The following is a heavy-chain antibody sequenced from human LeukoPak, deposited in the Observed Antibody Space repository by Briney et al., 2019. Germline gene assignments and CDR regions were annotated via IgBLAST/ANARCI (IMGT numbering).Heavy chain of an antibody. CDR2: IYYSGST. J-gene: IGHJ3*02. CDR3: ARDPTMIGLGDAFDI. Sequence: PLETLSLTCTVSGGSISSYYWSWIRQPPGKGLEWIGYIYYSGSTNYNPSLKSRVTISVDTSKNQFSLKLSSVTAADTAVYYCARDPTMIGLGDAFDIWGQGTMVTVSS. CDR1: GGSISSYY. V-gene: IGHV4-59*01. D-gene: IGHD3-22*01.